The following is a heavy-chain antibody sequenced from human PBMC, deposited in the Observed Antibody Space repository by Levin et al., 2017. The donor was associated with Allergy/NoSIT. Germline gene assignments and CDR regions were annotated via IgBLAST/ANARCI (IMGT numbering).Heavy chain of an antibody. Sequence: GGSLRLSCAASGFTFSSYEMNWVRQAPGKGLEWVSYISSSGSTIYYADSVKGRFTISRDNAKNSLYLQMNSLRAEDTAVYYCARGSYYDFWSGYFEARDYYYYGMDGWGQGTTVTVSS. J-gene: IGHJ6*02. D-gene: IGHD3-3*01. CDR1: GFTFSSYE. CDR2: ISSSGSTI. V-gene: IGHV3-48*03. CDR3: ARGSYYDFWSGYFEARDYYYYGMDG.